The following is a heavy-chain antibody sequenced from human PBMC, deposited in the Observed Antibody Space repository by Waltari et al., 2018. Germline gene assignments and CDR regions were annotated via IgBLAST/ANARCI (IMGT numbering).Heavy chain of an antibody. D-gene: IGHD2-8*02. CDR2: ISSSGSTI. J-gene: IGHJ4*02. CDR1: GFTFSSYE. V-gene: IGHV3-48*03. CDR3: AREWRMLKTFDY. Sequence: EVQLVESGGGLVQPGGSLRLSCAASGFTFSSYEMNRVRQAPGKGLEWVSYISSSGSTIYYADSVKGRFTISRDNAKNSLYLQMNSLRAEDTAVYYCAREWRMLKTFDYWGQGTLVTISS.